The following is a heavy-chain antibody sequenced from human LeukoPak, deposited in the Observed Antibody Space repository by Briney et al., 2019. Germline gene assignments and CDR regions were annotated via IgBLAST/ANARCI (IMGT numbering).Heavy chain of an antibody. D-gene: IGHD3-22*01. Sequence: GGSLRLSCAASGFTFSSYAMSWVRQAPGKGLEWVSATSGSGGSTYYADSVKGRFTISRDNSKNTLYLQMNSLRAEDTAVYYCAKDRDSSGYQGYMDVWGKGTTVTVSS. J-gene: IGHJ6*03. V-gene: IGHV3-23*01. CDR1: GFTFSSYA. CDR3: AKDRDSSGYQGYMDV. CDR2: TSGSGGST.